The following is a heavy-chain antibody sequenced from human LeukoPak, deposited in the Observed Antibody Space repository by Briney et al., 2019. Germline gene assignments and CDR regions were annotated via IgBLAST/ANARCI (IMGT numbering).Heavy chain of an antibody. J-gene: IGHJ4*02. CDR1: GFTFSSES. CDR2: ISSSGDYI. CDR3: ARAAGYGDYRCFDF. Sequence: PGGSLRLSCAASGFTFSSESMNWVRQAPGKGLEWVSSISSSGDYIYYADTVKGRFTITRDNAKNPLSLHMNSLRAEDTAVYYCARAAGYGDYRCFDFWGQGTLVTVSS. V-gene: IGHV3-21*01. D-gene: IGHD4-17*01.